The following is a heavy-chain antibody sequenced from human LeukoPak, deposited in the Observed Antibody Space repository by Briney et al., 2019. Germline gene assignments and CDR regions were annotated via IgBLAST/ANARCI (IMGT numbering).Heavy chain of an antibody. D-gene: IGHD5-18*01. CDR2: IRSKANSYAT. Sequence: GGSLKLSCAASGFTFSGSAMHCVRQASGGGREWVGRIRSKANSYATAYAASVKGRFTISRDDSKNTAYLQMNSLKTEDTAVYYCTSPTAMVIDWGQGTLVTVSS. CDR3: TSPTAMVID. V-gene: IGHV3-73*01. CDR1: GFTFSGSA. J-gene: IGHJ4*02.